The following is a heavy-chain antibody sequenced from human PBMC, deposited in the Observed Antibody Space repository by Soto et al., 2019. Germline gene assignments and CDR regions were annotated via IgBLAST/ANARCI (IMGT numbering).Heavy chain of an antibody. Sequence: EVQLLESGGGLVQPGGSLRLACATSGFSFSTYAMTWVRQAPGKGLEWVSTFNGNGGGTYYADSVKGRFTISRDNSKNPLYLQMDRLRAEDTATYYSAKDNSLHWFDPWGQGIVVTVSS. J-gene: IGHJ5*02. CDR2: FNGNGGGT. V-gene: IGHV3-23*01. D-gene: IGHD2-15*01. CDR1: GFSFSTYA. CDR3: AKDNSLHWFDP.